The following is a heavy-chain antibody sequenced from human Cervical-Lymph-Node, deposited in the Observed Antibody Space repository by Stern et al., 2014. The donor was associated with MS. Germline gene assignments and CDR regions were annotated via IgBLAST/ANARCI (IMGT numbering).Heavy chain of an antibody. D-gene: IGHD2-21*01. J-gene: IGHJ6*02. V-gene: IGHV1-3*01. CDR1: GYTFTTYA. CDR2: IDGGSGNI. Sequence: VQLLESGAAVKKPGASVKVSCKASGYTFTTYAMHWVRQAPGQGLEWMGWIDGGSGNIIYSQKFQGRVTITRDTSATTAYMELGSLRSEDTAVYYCARDEGENDQYYYFGMDVWGQGTTITVSS. CDR3: ARDEGENDQYYYFGMDV.